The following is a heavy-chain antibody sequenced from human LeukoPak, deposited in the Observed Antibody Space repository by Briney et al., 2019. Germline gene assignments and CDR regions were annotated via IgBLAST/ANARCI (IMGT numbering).Heavy chain of an antibody. CDR3: AKDMLEQQLAGLDYYYYGMDV. CDR1: GFTFDDYA. CDR2: ISWNSGSI. J-gene: IGHJ6*02. V-gene: IGHV3-9*01. Sequence: GGSLRLSCAASGFTFDDYAMHWVRQAPGKGLEGVSGISWNSGSIGYADSVKGRFTISRDNAKNSLYLQVNSLRAEDTALYYCAKDMLEQQLAGLDYYYYGMDVWGQGTTVTVSS. D-gene: IGHD6-13*01.